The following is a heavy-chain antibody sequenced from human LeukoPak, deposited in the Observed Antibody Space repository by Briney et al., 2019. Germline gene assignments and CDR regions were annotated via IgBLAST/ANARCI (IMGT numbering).Heavy chain of an antibody. V-gene: IGHV5-51*01. CDR2: IYPGDSDT. CDR3: ARPYSSSWYDAFDI. Sequence: GESLKISCKGSGYTFSTHWIGWVRQMPGIGLEWMGIIYPGDSDTRYSPSFQGQVTISADKSINTAYLQWTSLKASDTAMYYCARPYSSSWYDAFDIWGQGTMVTVSS. CDR1: GYTFSTHW. D-gene: IGHD6-13*01. J-gene: IGHJ3*02.